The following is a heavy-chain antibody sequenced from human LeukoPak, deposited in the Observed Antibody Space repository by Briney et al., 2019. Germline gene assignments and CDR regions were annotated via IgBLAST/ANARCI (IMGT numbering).Heavy chain of an antibody. D-gene: IGHD6-13*01. CDR2: IIPNSGDT. CDR1: GYTFTGYY. J-gene: IGHJ4*02. CDR3: ARGESHSSSQIEY. V-gene: IGHV1-2*02. Sequence: ASVKVSCKASGYTFTGYYMHWVRQAPGQGLEWMAWIIPNSGDTNYAQRFQGRVTMTRDTSINTVYMELSRLTSDDTAVYYCARGESHSSSQIEYWGQGALVTVSS.